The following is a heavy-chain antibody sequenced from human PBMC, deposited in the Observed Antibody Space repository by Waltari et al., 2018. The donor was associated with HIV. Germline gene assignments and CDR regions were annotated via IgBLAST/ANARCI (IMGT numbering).Heavy chain of an antibody. V-gene: IGHV4-59*01. CDR3: ARDFYGSGIGLSRGRRYFDP. CDR2: IYYNGGT. CDR1: GGSFSIYY. J-gene: IGHJ5*02. D-gene: IGHD3-10*01. Sequence: QVQLQESGPGMVKPSETLSPTCTVSGGSFSIYYWSWIRQPPGKGLEWMGYIYYNGGTKYNPSLKNRVIMTIDTSKTQFSLELSSVTTADTAIYYCARDFYGSGIGLSRGRRYFDPWGQGALVTVSS.